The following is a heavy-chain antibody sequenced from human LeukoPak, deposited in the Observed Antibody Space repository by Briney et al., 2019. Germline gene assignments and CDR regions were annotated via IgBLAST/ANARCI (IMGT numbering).Heavy chain of an antibody. J-gene: IGHJ4*02. CDR3: AREGSDYGSGSYYGSFDY. Sequence: GASVKVSCTASGGTFSSYAISWVRQAPGQGLEWMGGIIPIFGTANYAQKFQGRVTITADESTSTAYMELSSLRSEDTAVYYCAREGSDYGSGSYYGSFDYWGQGTLVTVSS. CDR2: IIPIFGTA. D-gene: IGHD3-10*01. CDR1: GGTFSSYA. V-gene: IGHV1-69*13.